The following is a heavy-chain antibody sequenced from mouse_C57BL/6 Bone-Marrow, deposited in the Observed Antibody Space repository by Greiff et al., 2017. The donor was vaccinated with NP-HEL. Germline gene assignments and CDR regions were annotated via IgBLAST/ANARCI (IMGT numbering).Heavy chain of an antibody. CDR3: ARGLYDYEREYYAMDY. CDR1: GFSINSDCY. J-gene: IGHJ4*01. V-gene: IGHV3-3*01. D-gene: IGHD2-4*01. CDR2: TFYSGIT. Sequence: EVQLQQSGPSLVRPSQTLSLTCTVTGFSINSDCYWIWIRQFPGNKLEYIGYTFYSGITYYNPSLESRTYITRDTSKNQFSLKLSSVTTEDTATYYCARGLYDYEREYYAMDYWGQGTSVTVSS.